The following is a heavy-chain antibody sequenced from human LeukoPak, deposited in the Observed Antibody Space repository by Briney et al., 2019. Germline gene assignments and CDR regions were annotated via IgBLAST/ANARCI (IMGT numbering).Heavy chain of an antibody. CDR2: ISGSGGST. J-gene: IGHJ4*02. Sequence: PGGSLRLSCAASGFTFSSYAMSWVRQAPGKGLEWVSAISGSGGSTYYTDSVKGRFTISRDNSKNTLYLQMNSLRAEDTAVYYCAKDLVAGGYFDYWGQGTLVTVSS. D-gene: IGHD2-15*01. V-gene: IGHV3-23*01. CDR3: AKDLVAGGYFDY. CDR1: GFTFSSYA.